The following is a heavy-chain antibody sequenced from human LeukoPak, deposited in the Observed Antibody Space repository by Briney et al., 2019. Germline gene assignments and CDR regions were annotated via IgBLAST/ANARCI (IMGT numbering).Heavy chain of an antibody. CDR1: GFTFSNYY. J-gene: IGHJ4*02. CDR2: ITTSGSTT. Sequence: GRSLRLSCAASGFTFSNYYMSWVRQAPGKGLEWISYITTSGSTTVYADSVKGRFTVSRDNAKNSLYLQMNSLRAEDTAVYYCAREGRSSSSYFDYWGQGTLATVSS. V-gene: IGHV3-11*01. CDR3: AREGRSSSSYFDY. D-gene: IGHD2-2*01.